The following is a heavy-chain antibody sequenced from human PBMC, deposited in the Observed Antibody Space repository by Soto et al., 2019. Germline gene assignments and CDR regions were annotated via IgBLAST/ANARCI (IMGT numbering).Heavy chain of an antibody. D-gene: IGHD2-2*01. V-gene: IGHV4-39*07. CDR2: IYYSGST. CDR3: ARVTSIVAVPAAILFDY. J-gene: IGHJ4*02. CDR1: GGSISSSSHY. Sequence: SETLSLTCTVSGGSISSSSHYWGWIRQPPGKGLEWIGSIYYSGSTNYNPSLKSRVTISVGTSKNQFSLKLSSATAADTAVYYCARVTSIVAVPAAILFDYWGQGTLVTVSS.